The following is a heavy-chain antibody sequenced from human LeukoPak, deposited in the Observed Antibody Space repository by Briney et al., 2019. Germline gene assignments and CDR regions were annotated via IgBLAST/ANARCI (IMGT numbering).Heavy chain of an antibody. CDR1: GFTFSNAW. CDR3: TTGHCSSTSCYTYDAFDI. V-gene: IGHV3-15*01. Sequence: GGSLRLSCAASGFTFSNAWMSWVRQAPGKGLEWVGRIKSKTGGGTTDYAAPVKGRFTISRDDSKNTLYLQMNSLKTEDTAVYYCTTGHCSSTSCYTYDAFDIWGQGTMVTVSS. CDR2: IKSKTGGGTT. J-gene: IGHJ3*02. D-gene: IGHD2-2*02.